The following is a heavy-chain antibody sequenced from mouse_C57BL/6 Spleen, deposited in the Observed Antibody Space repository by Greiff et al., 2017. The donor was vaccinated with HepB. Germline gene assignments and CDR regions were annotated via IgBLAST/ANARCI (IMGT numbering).Heavy chain of an antibody. CDR2: ISYDGSN. CDR1: GYSITSGYY. Sequence: EVKLQESGPGLVKPSQSLSLTCSVTGYSITSGYYWNWIRQFPGNKLEWMGYISYDGSNNYNPSLKNRISITRDTSKNQFFLKLNSVTTEDTATYYCAGGSYWYFDVWGTGTTVTVSS. D-gene: IGHD1-1*01. CDR3: AGGSYWYFDV. J-gene: IGHJ1*03. V-gene: IGHV3-6*01.